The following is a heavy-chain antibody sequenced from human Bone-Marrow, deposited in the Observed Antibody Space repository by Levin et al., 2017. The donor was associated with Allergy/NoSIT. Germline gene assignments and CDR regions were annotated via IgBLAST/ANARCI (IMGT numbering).Heavy chain of an antibody. V-gene: IGHV1-2*02. CDR1: GYIFTDSY. J-gene: IGHJ5*02. D-gene: IGHD3-10*01. CDR2: INPNSGDT. Sequence: GESLKISCKASGYIFTDSYIQWVRQAPGQGLEWMGWINPNSGDTDYPQKFQGRVTMTRDTSISTAYMELSSLKSDDTAVYYCARDWPLYGSGMLSNWFDPWGQGTLVTVSS. CDR3: ARDWPLYGSGMLSNWFDP.